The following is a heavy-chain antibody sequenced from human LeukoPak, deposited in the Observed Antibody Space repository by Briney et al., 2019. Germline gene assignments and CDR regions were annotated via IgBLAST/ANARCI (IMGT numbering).Heavy chain of an antibody. CDR2: IYYSGST. D-gene: IGHD2-2*01. CDR3: ARVIIPAATRVWLGP. J-gene: IGHJ5*02. CDR1: GGSVSTYY. V-gene: IGHV4-59*02. Sequence: SETLSLTCTVSGGSVSTYYWSWIRQPPGKGLEWIGHIYYSGSTNYNPSLKSRVTISVDTSKNQFSLKLNSVTAADTAVYYCARVIIPAATRVWLGPWGQGTLVTVSS.